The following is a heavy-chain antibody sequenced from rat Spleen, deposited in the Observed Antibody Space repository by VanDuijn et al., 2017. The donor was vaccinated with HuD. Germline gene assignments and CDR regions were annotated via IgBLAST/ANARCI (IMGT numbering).Heavy chain of an antibody. CDR1: GFTFNNYW. V-gene: IGHV5-31*01. CDR3: ARDSGDLYYFDY. D-gene: IGHD1-1*01. CDR2: ITNTGRNT. J-gene: IGHJ2*01. Sequence: EVQLVESGGGLVQPGRSLKLSCVASGFTFNNYWMTWIRQAPGKGLEWVASITNTGRNTYYADSVRGRFTISRDTAKSTLYLQMNSLTSEETATYYCARDSGDLYYFDYWGQGVMVTVSS.